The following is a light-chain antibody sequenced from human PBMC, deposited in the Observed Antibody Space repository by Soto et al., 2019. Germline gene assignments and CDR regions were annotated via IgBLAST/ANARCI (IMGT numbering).Light chain of an antibody. Sequence: QAVVTQPPSVSGAPGQRVTISCTGSSSNIGAGYDVHWYQQLPGTAPKLLMYGNSNRPSGVPDRFSGSKSGTSASLAITGLQAEDEADYYCQSYDSSLSGWVFGGGTKLTAL. CDR1: SSNIGAGYD. V-gene: IGLV1-40*01. J-gene: IGLJ3*02. CDR2: GNS. CDR3: QSYDSSLSGWV.